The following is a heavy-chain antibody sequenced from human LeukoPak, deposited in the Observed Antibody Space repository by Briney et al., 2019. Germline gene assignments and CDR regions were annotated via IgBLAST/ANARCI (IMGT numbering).Heavy chain of an antibody. CDR1: GGSFSGYY. J-gene: IGHJ4*02. V-gene: IGHV4-34*01. CDR3: ARHATYYDFWSGYPDY. CDR2: INHSGST. D-gene: IGHD3-3*01. Sequence: SQTLSLTCAVYGGSFSGYYWRWIRQPPGKGLEWIGEINHSGSTNYNPSLKSRVTISVDTSKNQFSLKLSSVTAADTAVYYCARHATYYDFWSGYPDYWGQGTLVTVSS.